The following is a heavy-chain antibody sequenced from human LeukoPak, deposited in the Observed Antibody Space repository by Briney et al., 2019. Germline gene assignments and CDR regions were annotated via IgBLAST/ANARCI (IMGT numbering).Heavy chain of an antibody. D-gene: IGHD2-2*01. Sequence: PGGSLRPSCAASGFTFSSYSMNWVRQAPGKGLEWVSSISSSRSYIHYADSVKGRFTISRDNAKNSLFLQMNSLRAEDTAVYYCARGGEDIVVVPAVPAFDYWGQGTLVTVSS. V-gene: IGHV3-21*01. J-gene: IGHJ4*02. CDR3: ARGGEDIVVVPAVPAFDY. CDR2: ISSSRSYI. CDR1: GFTFSSYS.